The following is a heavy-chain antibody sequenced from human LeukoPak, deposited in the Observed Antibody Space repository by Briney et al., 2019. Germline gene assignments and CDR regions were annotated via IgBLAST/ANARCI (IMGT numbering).Heavy chain of an antibody. CDR3: ARDSYGGNWSLGY. J-gene: IGHJ4*02. D-gene: IGHD4-23*01. CDR2: VNPNNGGT. Sequence: VSMKLSCKASGFTFTGYYIHWVRQAPGQGLEWMGWVNPNNGGTNYAQMFQGRVTMTRDTSISTAYMELSRLTSDDTAVYYCARDSYGGNWSLGYWGQGTLVTVSS. CDR1: GFTFTGYY. V-gene: IGHV1-2*02.